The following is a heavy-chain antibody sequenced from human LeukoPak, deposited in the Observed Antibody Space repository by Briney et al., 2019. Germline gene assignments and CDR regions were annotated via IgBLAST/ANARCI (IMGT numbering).Heavy chain of an antibody. V-gene: IGHV3-64*01. CDR2: ISSMVGST. CDR3: ARDRAAVAGTYYMDV. Sequence: PGGSLRLSCAASGFTFSSYAMHWVRQAPGKGLEYVSAISSMVGSTYYANSVKGRFTMSRDNSKNTLYLKMGSLRAKDRAVYYCARDRAAVAGTYYMDVWGKGTTVTVSS. CDR1: GFTFSSYA. J-gene: IGHJ6*03. D-gene: IGHD6-19*01.